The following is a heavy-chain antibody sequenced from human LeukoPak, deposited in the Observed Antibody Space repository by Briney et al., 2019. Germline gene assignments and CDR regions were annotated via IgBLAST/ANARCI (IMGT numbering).Heavy chain of an antibody. Sequence: GGSLGLSCAASGLSFSRYAMHWVRQAPGKGLEWLAFISYDGRNKCYADSVKGRFTISRDNSRNIAYLQMNSLRPEDTAVYYCARVDDSSGYYVDWGQGTLVTVSS. CDR1: GLSFSRYA. V-gene: IGHV3-30*04. CDR2: ISYDGRNK. CDR3: ARVDDSSGYYVD. D-gene: IGHD3-22*01. J-gene: IGHJ4*02.